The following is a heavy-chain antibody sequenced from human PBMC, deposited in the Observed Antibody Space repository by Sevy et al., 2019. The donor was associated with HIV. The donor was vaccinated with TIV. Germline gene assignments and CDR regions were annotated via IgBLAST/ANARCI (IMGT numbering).Heavy chain of an antibody. V-gene: IGHV4-39*01. CDR1: GDSIDSYGSY. D-gene: IGHD5-12*01. CDR3: ATKGVAVDAFDI. Sequence: SETLSLTCSVSGDSIDSYGSYWGWIRQPPGKGLEWIGSIYYTGTTYYNPSLKSRATISVDTSKNEFSLRMTSVTAADTAVYYCATKGVAVDAFDIRGQGTKVTVSS. J-gene: IGHJ3*02. CDR2: IYYTGTT.